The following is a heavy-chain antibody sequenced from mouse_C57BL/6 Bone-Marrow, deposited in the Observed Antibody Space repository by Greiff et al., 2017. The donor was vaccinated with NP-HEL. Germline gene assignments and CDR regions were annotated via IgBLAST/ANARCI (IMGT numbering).Heavy chain of an antibody. V-gene: IGHV6-6*01. CDR3: TAGGFSWFAY. J-gene: IGHJ3*01. D-gene: IGHD1-1*02. CDR2: IRNKANNHAT. Sequence: EVQGVESGGGLVQPGGSMKLSCAASGFTFSDAWMDWVRQSPEKGLEWVAEIRNKANNHATYYAESVKGRFTISRDDSKSSVYLQMNSLRAEDTGIYYCTAGGFSWFAYWGQGTLVTVSA. CDR1: GFTFSDAW.